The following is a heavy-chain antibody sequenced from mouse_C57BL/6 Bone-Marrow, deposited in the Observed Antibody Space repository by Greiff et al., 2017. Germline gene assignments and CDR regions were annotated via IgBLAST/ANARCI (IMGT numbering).Heavy chain of an antibody. V-gene: IGHV2-5*01. J-gene: IGHJ1*03. Sequence: VQLQQSGPGLVQPSQSLSITCTVSGFSLTSYGVHWVRQSPGKGLEWLGVIWRGGSTDYKAAFMSRLSITKDNSKSQVFFKMNSLQADDTAIYYCAKEGDYGSSSPRYFDVWGTGTTVTVSS. CDR2: IWRGGST. CDR3: AKEGDYGSSSPRYFDV. D-gene: IGHD1-1*01. CDR1: GFSLTSYG.